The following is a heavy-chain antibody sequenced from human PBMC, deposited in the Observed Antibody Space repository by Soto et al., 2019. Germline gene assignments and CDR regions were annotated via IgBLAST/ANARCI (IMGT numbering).Heavy chain of an antibody. V-gene: IGHV3-30*04. CDR2: ISYDGSNK. CDR3: ASSIVVVTNGAFDI. Sequence: GGSLRLSCAASGFTFSSYAMHWVRQAPGKGLEWVAVISYDGSNKYYADSVKGRFTISRDNSKNTLYLQMNSLRAEDTAVYYCASSIVVVTNGAFDIWGQGTMVTVSS. D-gene: IGHD3-22*01. J-gene: IGHJ3*02. CDR1: GFTFSSYA.